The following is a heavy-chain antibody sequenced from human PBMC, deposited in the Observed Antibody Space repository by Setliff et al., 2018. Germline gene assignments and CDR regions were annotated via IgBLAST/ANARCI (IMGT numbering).Heavy chain of an antibody. CDR2: ISSSSSYI. Sequence: GGSLRLSCAASGFTFSDHYMTWIRQAPGKGLEWVSSISSSSSYIYYADSVKGRFTISRDNSKNSLYLQMGSLRAEDMAIYYCATWDGKYSRYWGQGTLVTVSS. CDR3: ATWDGKYSRY. J-gene: IGHJ4*02. D-gene: IGHD3-9*01. V-gene: IGHV3-11*06. CDR1: GFTFSDHY.